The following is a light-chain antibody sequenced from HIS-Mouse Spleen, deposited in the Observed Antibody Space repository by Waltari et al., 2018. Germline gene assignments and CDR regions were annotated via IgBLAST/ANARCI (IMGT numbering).Light chain of an antibody. Sequence: DIPMTQSPAAMSASAGDRVTITRRGSQCISNYLAWFQQKPGKAPKRLIYAASSLQSGVPSRFSGSGSGTDFTLTISSLQPEDFATYYCLQYNSYPYTFGQGTKVEIK. V-gene: IGKV1-17*03. J-gene: IGKJ1*01. CDR1: QCISNY. CDR3: LQYNSYPYT. CDR2: AAS.